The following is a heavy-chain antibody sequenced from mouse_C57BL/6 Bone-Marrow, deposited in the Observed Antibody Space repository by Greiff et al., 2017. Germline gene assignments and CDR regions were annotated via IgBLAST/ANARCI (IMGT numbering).Heavy chain of an antibody. CDR1: GFTFSSCA. CDR3: ARDQGDGYYFHYYAMDY. Sequence: EVKLVESGGGLVKPGGSLKLSCAASGFTFSSCAMSWVRQTPEKRLEWVATISDGGSYTSYPDYVKGRFTISRDNAKNNLYLQMSHLKSEDTAMYYCARDQGDGYYFHYYAMDYWGQGTSVTVSS. CDR2: ISDGGSYT. J-gene: IGHJ4*01. D-gene: IGHD2-3*01. V-gene: IGHV5-4*01.